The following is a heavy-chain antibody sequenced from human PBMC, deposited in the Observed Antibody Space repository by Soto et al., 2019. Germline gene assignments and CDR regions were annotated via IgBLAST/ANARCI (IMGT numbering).Heavy chain of an antibody. J-gene: IGHJ3*02. Sequence: QVQLQQWGAGLLKPSETLSLTCAVYGGSFSGYYWSWIRQPPGKGLEWIGEINHSGSTNYNPSLKSRVTISVDTSKNQFSLKLSSVTAADTAVYYCARTLTSSRQNPFDIWGQGTMVTVSS. CDR3: ARTLTSSRQNPFDI. V-gene: IGHV4-34*01. CDR2: INHSGST. CDR1: GGSFSGYY. D-gene: IGHD3-10*01.